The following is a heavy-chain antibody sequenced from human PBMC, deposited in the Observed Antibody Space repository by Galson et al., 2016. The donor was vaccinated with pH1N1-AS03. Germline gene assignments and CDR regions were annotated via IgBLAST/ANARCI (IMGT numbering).Heavy chain of an antibody. Sequence: VKVSCKASGYTFTSYGITWVRQAPGQGLEWMGWISPYNGNTNSAQKFQGRVTMTTDTSTTTAYMELRSLRSDDTAVYYCARAAPFDPWGQGTLVTVSS. J-gene: IGHJ5*02. CDR2: ISPYNGNT. D-gene: IGHD2-15*01. CDR1: GYTFTSYG. V-gene: IGHV1-18*04. CDR3: ARAAPFDP.